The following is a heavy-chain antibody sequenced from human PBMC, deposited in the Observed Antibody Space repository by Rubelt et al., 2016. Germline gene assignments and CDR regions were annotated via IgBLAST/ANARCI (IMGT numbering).Heavy chain of an antibody. CDR1: GGSIGSNSYY. J-gene: IGHJ6*02. CDR2: ISYSGNT. Sequence: QLHLQESGPGLLRPSETLSLTCAVSGGSIGSNSYYWGWIRQPPGKGLEWIGSISYSGNTYYNSSLKSRVTISVDTSKNQFSLKLGSVTAADTALDDCARYYYDFWGGGDYGMDVWGQGTTVTVSS. D-gene: IGHD3-3*01. V-gene: IGHV4-39*07. CDR3: ARYYYDFWGGGDYGMDV.